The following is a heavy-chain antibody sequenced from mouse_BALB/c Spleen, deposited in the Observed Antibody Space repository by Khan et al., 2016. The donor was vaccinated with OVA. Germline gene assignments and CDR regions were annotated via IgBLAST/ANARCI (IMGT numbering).Heavy chain of an antibody. J-gene: IGHJ4*01. D-gene: IGHD1-1*01. V-gene: IGHV1S41*01. Sequence: DLVEPGASVKLSCKASGYTFTSYWINWLKERPGQGLEWIGQIGPGSGSAYYNELFKVKATLTVDTSSSTVYIQLSSLLSEDSAVYFCARSNYYGRGLYAMDYWGQGTSVTVSS. CDR1: GYTFTSYW. CDR3: ARSNYYGRGLYAMDY. CDR2: IGPGSGSA.